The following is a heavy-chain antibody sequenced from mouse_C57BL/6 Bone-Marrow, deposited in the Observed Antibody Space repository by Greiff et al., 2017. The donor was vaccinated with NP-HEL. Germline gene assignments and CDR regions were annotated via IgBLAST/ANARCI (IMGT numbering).Heavy chain of an antibody. CDR2: ITHSGET. CDR1: GFPITSGYY. CDR3: AGVTDYYGSSYGAMDY. D-gene: IGHD1-1*01. V-gene: IGHV12-3*01. Sequence: VMLVESGPGLVKPSQSLFLTCSITGFPITSGYYWIWIRQSPGKPLEWMGYITHSGETFYNPSLQSPISITRETSKNQCFLQLNSVTTEDTAMYYCAGVTDYYGSSYGAMDYWGQGTSVTVSS. J-gene: IGHJ4*01.